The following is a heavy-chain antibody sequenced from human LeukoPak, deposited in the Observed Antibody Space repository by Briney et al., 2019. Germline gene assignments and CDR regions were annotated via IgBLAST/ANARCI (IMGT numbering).Heavy chain of an antibody. D-gene: IGHD3-10*01. Sequence: GASVKVSCKASGGTFSSYAISWVRQAPGQGLEWMGGIIPIFGTANYAQKFQGRVTITADESTSTAYMELSSLRSEDTAVYYCARANHTMVRGVIPPDYWGQGTLVTVSS. J-gene: IGHJ4*02. CDR2: IIPIFGTA. CDR3: ARANHTMVRGVIPPDY. V-gene: IGHV1-69*13. CDR1: GGTFSSYA.